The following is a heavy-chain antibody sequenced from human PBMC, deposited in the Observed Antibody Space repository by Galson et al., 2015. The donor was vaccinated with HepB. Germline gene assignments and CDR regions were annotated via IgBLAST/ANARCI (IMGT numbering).Heavy chain of an antibody. D-gene: IGHD3-10*01. V-gene: IGHV3-23*01. CDR1: GFTLSSFG. Sequence: SLRLSCAASGFTLSSFGMSWVRQAPGQGLQWVSSMSGTGARISYADAVKGRFTISRDNSKNTLYLQMTSLRAEDTAIYYCAKKSQSYGSGRHLDYWGQGTQVAVSS. CDR3: AKKSQSYGSGRHLDY. J-gene: IGHJ4*02. CDR2: MSGTGARI.